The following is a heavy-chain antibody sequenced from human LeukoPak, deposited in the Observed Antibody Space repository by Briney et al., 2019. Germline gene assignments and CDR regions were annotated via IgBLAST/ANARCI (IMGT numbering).Heavy chain of an antibody. CDR2: INPSGGST. Sequence: ASVKVSCKASGYTFTSYYMHWVRQAPGQGLEWMGIINPSGGSTSYAQKFQGRVTMTRDMSTSTVYMELSSLRSEDTAVYYCASPIAARPDGSTFDYWGQGTLVTVSS. CDR1: GYTFTSYY. CDR3: ASPIAARPDGSTFDY. J-gene: IGHJ4*02. D-gene: IGHD6-6*01. V-gene: IGHV1-46*01.